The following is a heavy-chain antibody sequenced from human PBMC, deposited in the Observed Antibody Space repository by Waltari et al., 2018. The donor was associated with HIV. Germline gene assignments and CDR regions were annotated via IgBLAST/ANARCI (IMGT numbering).Heavy chain of an antibody. V-gene: IGHV4-39*01. CDR1: HDSVTNNYYY. J-gene: IGHJ5*02. CDR2: VYCRGSP. D-gene: IGHD3-16*01. Sequence: QVQLQESGPGLVKPSETLSISCIVSHDSVTNNYYYWAWIRQSPGKGLEWMGSVYCRGSPYYIPSLRSRVALALDTSRNQFSLNLTSVPVAYTASCYCARSPFTIVASIRELGWLDPWCQGKLVTVSS. CDR3: ARSPFTIVASIRELGWLDP.